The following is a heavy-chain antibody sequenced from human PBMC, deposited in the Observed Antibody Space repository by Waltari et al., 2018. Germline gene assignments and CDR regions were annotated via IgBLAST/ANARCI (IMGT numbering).Heavy chain of an antibody. CDR2: INAGNGNT. V-gene: IGHV1-3*01. J-gene: IGHJ1*01. D-gene: IGHD2-2*01. CDR3: ARGRTSGGGAYFQH. Sequence: QVQLVQSGAEVKKPGASVKVSCKASGYTFTSYAMHWVRQAPGQRLEWMGWINAGNGNTKYSQKFQGRVTITRDTSASTAYMELSSLRSEDTAVYYCARGRTSGGGAYFQHWGQGTLVTVSS. CDR1: GYTFTSYA.